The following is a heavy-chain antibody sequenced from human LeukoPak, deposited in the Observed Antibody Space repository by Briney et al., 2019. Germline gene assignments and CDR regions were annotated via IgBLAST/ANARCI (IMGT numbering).Heavy chain of an antibody. CDR3: AREDIVVVPAAGMDY. D-gene: IGHD2-2*01. CDR2: INPNSGDT. V-gene: IGHV1-2*02. J-gene: IGHJ4*02. CDR1: GYTFTGYY. Sequence: ASVKVSCKASGYTFTGYYMHWVRQAPGQGLEWMGWINPNSGDTNYAQKFQGRVTMTRDTSISTAYMELSRLRSDDTAVYYCAREDIVVVPAAGMDYWGQGTLVTVSS.